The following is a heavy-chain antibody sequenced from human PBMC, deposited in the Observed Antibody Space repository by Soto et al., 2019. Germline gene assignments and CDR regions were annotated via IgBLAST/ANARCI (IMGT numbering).Heavy chain of an antibody. V-gene: IGHV4-4*07. CDR3: VRASMPKTHFDS. J-gene: IGHJ4*02. CDR1: GGSIRGYY. Sequence: QMQLQESGPGLVKPSETLSLTCTVSGGSIRGYYWSWIRQSAGMRLEWIGRMHTSGSTNYNPSLKSIVTISVAMSKNQISLKLTSVTAAATALYYCVRASMPKTHFDSWGQGTLVTVSS. D-gene: IGHD2-2*01. CDR2: MHTSGST.